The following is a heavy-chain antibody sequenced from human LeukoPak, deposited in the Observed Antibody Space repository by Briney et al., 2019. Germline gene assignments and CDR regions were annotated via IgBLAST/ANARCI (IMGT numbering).Heavy chain of an antibody. CDR2: IYPGDSDT. CDR1: GYTFTTYW. CDR3: ARQRGSSSRDAFDI. Sequence: GESLKISCKGSGYTFTTYWIGWVRQMPGKGLEWMGIIYPGDSDTRYSPSFQGQVTISADKTISTAYLQWSGLKASDTAMYYCARQRGSSSRDAFDIWGQGTMVTVSS. J-gene: IGHJ3*02. D-gene: IGHD6-6*01. V-gene: IGHV5-51*01.